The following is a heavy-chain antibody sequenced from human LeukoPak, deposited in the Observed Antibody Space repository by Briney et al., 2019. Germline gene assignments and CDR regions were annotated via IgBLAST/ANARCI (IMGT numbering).Heavy chain of an antibody. V-gene: IGHV3-7*03. D-gene: IGHD1-14*01. J-gene: IGHJ3*02. Sequence: GGSLRLSCAASGFTFSSYWMAWVRQAPGKGLEWVAHIKEDGTEKYYVDSVKGRFTISRDDAKSSLFLQMNSLRAEDTAVYYCAKGRSTGHPPGADAFDIWGQGTMVTVSS. CDR3: AKGRSTGHPPGADAFDI. CDR1: GFTFSSYW. CDR2: IKEDGTEK.